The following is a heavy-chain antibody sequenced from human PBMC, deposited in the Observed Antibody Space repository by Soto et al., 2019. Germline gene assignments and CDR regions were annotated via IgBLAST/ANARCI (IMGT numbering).Heavy chain of an antibody. V-gene: IGHV3-30*03. J-gene: IGHJ4*02. Sequence: GGSLRLSCAASGFTFSSYGMHWVRQAPGKGLEWVAVISYDGSNKYYADSVKGRFTISRDNAKNSLYLQMNSLRAEDTAVYYCARDPFYPEDYWGQGTLVTVSS. CDR3: ARDPFYPEDY. CDR2: ISYDGSNK. CDR1: GFTFSSYG.